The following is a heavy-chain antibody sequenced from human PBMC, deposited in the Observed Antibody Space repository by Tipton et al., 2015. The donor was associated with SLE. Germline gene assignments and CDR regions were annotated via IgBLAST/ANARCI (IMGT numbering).Heavy chain of an antibody. CDR3: ARDVMSDYIWGSYRTSGMDV. CDR2: IKQDGSEK. Sequence: SLRLSCAASGFAFSSNWMRWVRQAPGKGLEWVANIKQDGSEKYYVDSVKGRFTISRDNAKNSLYLQMNSLRAEDTAVYYCARDVMSDYIWGSYRTSGMDVWGQGTTVTVSS. V-gene: IGHV3-7*01. J-gene: IGHJ6*02. D-gene: IGHD3-16*02. CDR1: GFAFSSNW.